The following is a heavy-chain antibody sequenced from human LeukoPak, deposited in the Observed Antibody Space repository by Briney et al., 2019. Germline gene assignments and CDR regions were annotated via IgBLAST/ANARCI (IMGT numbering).Heavy chain of an antibody. CDR3: ARWGSSWYFYYYGMDV. D-gene: IGHD6-13*01. Sequence: ASVKVSCKASVYTFTGYYMHWVRQAPGQGLEWMGWINPNSGGTNYAQKFQGRVTMTRDTSISTAYMELSRLRSDDTAVYYCARWGSSWYFYYYGMDVWGQGTTVTVSS. V-gene: IGHV1-2*02. CDR1: VYTFTGYY. J-gene: IGHJ6*02. CDR2: INPNSGGT.